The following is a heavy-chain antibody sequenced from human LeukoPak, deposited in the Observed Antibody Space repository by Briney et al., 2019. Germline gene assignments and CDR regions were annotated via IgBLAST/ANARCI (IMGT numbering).Heavy chain of an antibody. Sequence: PGGSLRLSCAASGFTFSTYSMNWVRQAPGKGLEWVSYISYSSSAIYYADSVKGRFTISRDNAKNPLYLRMNSLRDEDTAVYFCARDSKDVYPNGRPRDFDYWGQGTLVTVSS. J-gene: IGHJ4*02. CDR3: ARDSKDVYPNGRPRDFDY. CDR2: ISYSSSAI. D-gene: IGHD5-24*01. V-gene: IGHV3-48*02. CDR1: GFTFSTYS.